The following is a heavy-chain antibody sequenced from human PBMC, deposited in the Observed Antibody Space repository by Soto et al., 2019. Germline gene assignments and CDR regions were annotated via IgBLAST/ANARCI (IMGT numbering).Heavy chain of an antibody. V-gene: IGHV3-30-3*01. Sequence: GGSRRLSCAASGFTFSIYAMHWVRQAPGKGLEXVAXXSXXGXXXXXAXXVKGRFTISRDNSKNTLYLQMNSLRAEETAVYYCAREPVAGFFYFDYWGQGTLVTVSS. CDR3: AREPVAGFFYFDY. CDR1: GFTFSIYA. J-gene: IGHJ4*02. D-gene: IGHD6-19*01. CDR2: XSXXGXXX.